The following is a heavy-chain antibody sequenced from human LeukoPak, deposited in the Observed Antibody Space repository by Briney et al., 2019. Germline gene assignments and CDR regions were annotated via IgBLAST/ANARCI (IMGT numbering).Heavy chain of an antibody. D-gene: IGHD2-15*01. J-gene: IGHJ5*02. CDR3: ARAPPSGCSGGSCYADNWFDP. Sequence: PSQTLSLTCTVSGGSISSGGYYWSWIRQHPGKGLEWIGYIYYSGSTYYNPSLKSRVTISVDTSKNQFSLKLSSVTAADTAAYYCARAPPSGCSGGSCYADNWFDPWGQGTLVTVSS. CDR2: IYYSGST. V-gene: IGHV4-31*03. CDR1: GGSISSGGYY.